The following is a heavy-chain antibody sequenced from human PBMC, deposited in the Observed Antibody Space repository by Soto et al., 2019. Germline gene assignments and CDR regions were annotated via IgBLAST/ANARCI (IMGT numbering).Heavy chain of an antibody. Sequence: GGSLRLSCAASGFTFSSYGMHWVRQAPGKGLEWVAVIWYDGSNKYYADSVKGRFTISRDNSKNTLYLQMNSLRAEDTAVYYCAREGYDYVWGSYRWIHYWGQGTLVTSPQ. CDR3: AREGYDYVWGSYRWIHY. CDR2: IWYDGSNK. V-gene: IGHV3-33*01. CDR1: GFTFSSYG. D-gene: IGHD3-16*02. J-gene: IGHJ4*02.